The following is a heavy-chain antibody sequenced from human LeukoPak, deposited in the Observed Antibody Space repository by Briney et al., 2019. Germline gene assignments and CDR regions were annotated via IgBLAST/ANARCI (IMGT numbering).Heavy chain of an antibody. V-gene: IGHV3-23*01. CDR2: IRGGSGAT. CDR1: GFTFSSYA. J-gene: IGHJ4*02. D-gene: IGHD5-24*01. Sequence: PGGSLRLSCAASGFTFSSYAMSWVRQTPGKKLEWVSSIRGGSGATYYADSVKGRFTISRDNSKNTLYLQMDSLRAEDTAVFYCARRGGYYFDSWGQGTLVTVSS. CDR3: ARRGGYYFDS.